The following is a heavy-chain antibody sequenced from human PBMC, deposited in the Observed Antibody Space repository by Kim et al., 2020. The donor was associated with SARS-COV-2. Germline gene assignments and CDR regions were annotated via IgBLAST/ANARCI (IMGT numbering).Heavy chain of an antibody. V-gene: IGHV4-59*01. J-gene: IGHJ6*03. CDR3: ARANYGYSYAPYYMDV. CDR1: GGSISSDY. D-gene: IGHD5-18*01. CDR2: IYSSGST. Sequence: SETLSLTCNVSGGSISSDYWSWIRQPPGKGLEWIGYIYSSGSTTYNPSLKSRVTISRDTSKNQFSLKLISVTAADTAVYYCARANYGYSYAPYYMDVWG.